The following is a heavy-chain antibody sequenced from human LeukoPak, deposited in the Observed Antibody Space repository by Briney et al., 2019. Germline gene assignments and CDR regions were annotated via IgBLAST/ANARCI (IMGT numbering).Heavy chain of an antibody. CDR2: ISSSSNYK. Sequence: PGGSLRLSCAASGFTFSSYSMNWVRQAPGKGLEWVSFISSSSNYKYYADSVKGRFTISRDNAKNSLYLQMNSLRAEDTAVYYCAKFRGPSIVVVVAALFDYWGQGTLVTVSS. CDR1: GFTFSSYS. D-gene: IGHD2-15*01. V-gene: IGHV3-21*04. J-gene: IGHJ4*02. CDR3: AKFRGPSIVVVVAALFDY.